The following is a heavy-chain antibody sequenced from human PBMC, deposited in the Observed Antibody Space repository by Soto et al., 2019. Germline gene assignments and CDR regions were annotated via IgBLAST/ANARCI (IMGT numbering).Heavy chain of an antibody. J-gene: IGHJ4*02. D-gene: IGHD2-21*02. CDR2: VNPSGGHT. CDR1: GDTFTDYY. CDR3: ARRGHVVVVTAALDY. V-gene: IGHV1-46*01. Sequence: QVQLMQSGAEVKKPGASVKVSCKASGDTFTDYYIHWVRHAPGQGLEWMGTVNPSGGHTTYAQHFLGRVTMTSDTSPSTLYMELTSLTSADTAIYSCARRGHVVVVTAALDYWGQGTLVTVSS.